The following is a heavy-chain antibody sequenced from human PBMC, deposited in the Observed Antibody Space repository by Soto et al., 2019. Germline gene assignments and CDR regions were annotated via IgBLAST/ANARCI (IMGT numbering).Heavy chain of an antibody. J-gene: IGHJ4*02. CDR2: IIPVFGTA. CDR1: GGTFSSYA. Sequence: QVQLVQSGAEVKKPGSSVKVSCRAAGGTFSSYAITWVRQAPGQGLEWMGGIIPVFGTANYAQKFQGRVTLTADESTSTAYMELSSLRSEDTAVYYCARAVREFDNYYGDPNTTGPFDFWGQGTLVTGSS. V-gene: IGHV1-69*01. CDR3: ARAVREFDNYYGDPNTTGPFDF. D-gene: IGHD4-17*01.